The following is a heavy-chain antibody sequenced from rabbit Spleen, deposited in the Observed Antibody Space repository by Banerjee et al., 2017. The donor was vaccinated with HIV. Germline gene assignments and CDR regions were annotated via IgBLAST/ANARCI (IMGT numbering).Heavy chain of an antibody. CDR3: ARDAVSSGYHYFAL. Sequence: QEQLVEYGGDLVKPGASRTLTCTASGFSFSSSYYMCWVRQAPGKGLEWIACIYGGSGGTTYYASWARGRFTISETSSTTVTLQMTSLTDADTATYFCARDAVSSGYHYFALWGQGTLVTVS. V-gene: IGHV1S45*01. CDR1: GFSFSSSYY. CDR2: IYGGSGGTT. J-gene: IGHJ4*01. D-gene: IGHD1-1*01.